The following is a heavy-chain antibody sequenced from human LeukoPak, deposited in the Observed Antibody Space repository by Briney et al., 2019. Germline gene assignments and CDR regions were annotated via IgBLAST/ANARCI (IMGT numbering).Heavy chain of an antibody. CDR3: ARVAKTTVTARYFDL. CDR1: GDSISSGGYY. CDR2: IYYSGST. Sequence: SETLSLTCTVSGDSISSGGYYWSWIRQHPGKGLEWIGYIYYSGSTYYNPSLKSRVTMSVDTSKNQFSLKLSSVTAADTAVYYCARVAKTTVTARYFDLWGRGTLVTVSS. J-gene: IGHJ2*01. V-gene: IGHV4-31*03. D-gene: IGHD4-17*01.